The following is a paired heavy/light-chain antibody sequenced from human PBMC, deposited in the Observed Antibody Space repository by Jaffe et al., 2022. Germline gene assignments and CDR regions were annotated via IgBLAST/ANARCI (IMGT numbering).Light chain of an antibody. J-gene: IGKJ3*01. V-gene: IGKV1-27*01. CDR1: QGISNY. CDR3: QKYYNAPRT. Sequence: DNQMTQSPSSLSASVGDRVTITCRASQGISNYLAWYQQKPGKVPKLLIYAASTLQSGVPSRFSGSGSGTDFTLTISSLQPEDVATYYCQKYYNAPRTFGPGTKVDIK. CDR2: AAS.
Heavy chain of an antibody. D-gene: IGHD2-2*03. J-gene: IGHJ5*02. CDR2: IYDSGRT. V-gene: IGHV4-4*02. Sequence: QVQLQESGPGLVKPSETLSLTCAVSGDSMSTTTWWTWVRQPPGKGLEWIGEIYDSGRTNSNPSLTSRVTISLDKSRNHFSLKLSAVTAADTAVYYCASLDVVIVPPAFSWGRGTLVTVSA. CDR3: ASLDVVIVPPAFS. CDR1: GDSMSTTTW.